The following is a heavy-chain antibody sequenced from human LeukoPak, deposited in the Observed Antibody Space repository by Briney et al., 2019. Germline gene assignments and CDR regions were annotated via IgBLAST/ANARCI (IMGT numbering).Heavy chain of an antibody. D-gene: IGHD6-6*01. CDR3: ARIPDTEYSSSHFFDY. CDR2: IYYSGST. V-gene: IGHV4-39*01. J-gene: IGHJ4*02. Sequence: SETLSLTCTVSGGSISRSSYYWGWIRQPPGKGLEWIGSIYYSGSTYYNPSLKSRVTISVDTSKNQFSLKLSSVTAADTAVYYCARIPDTEYSSSHFFDYWGQGTLVTVSS. CDR1: GGSISRSSYY.